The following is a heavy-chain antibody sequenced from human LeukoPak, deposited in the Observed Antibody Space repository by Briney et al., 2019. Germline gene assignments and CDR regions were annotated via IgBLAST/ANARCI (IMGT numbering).Heavy chain of an antibody. CDR3: ARDVSMDIGGSDC. CDR2: TTDSGGST. V-gene: IGHV3-23*01. D-gene: IGHD2-2*03. CDR1: GFSFSTYA. Sequence: GGSLRLSCAASGFSFSTYAMTWLRQAPGKGLEWVSTTTDSGGSTHYADAVKGRFTMSRDNSKNTLYLQLNSLRDEDTAVYYCARDVSMDIGGSDCWGPGTLITVSS. J-gene: IGHJ4*02.